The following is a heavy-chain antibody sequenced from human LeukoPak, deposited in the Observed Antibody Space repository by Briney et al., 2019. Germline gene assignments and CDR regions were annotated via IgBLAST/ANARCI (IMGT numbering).Heavy chain of an antibody. D-gene: IGHD6-13*01. Sequence: PGGSLRLSCAASGFTFSSYAMSWLRQAPGKGLEWVSAISGSGGSTYYADSVKGRFTISRDNSKNTLYLQMNSLRAEDTAVYYCAKDTLSIAAAGYSDYWGEGTLVTVSS. V-gene: IGHV3-23*01. J-gene: IGHJ4*02. CDR3: AKDTLSIAAAGYSDY. CDR2: ISGSGGST. CDR1: GFTFSSYA.